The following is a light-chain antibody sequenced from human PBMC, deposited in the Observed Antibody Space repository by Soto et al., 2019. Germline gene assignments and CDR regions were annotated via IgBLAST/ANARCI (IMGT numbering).Light chain of an antibody. CDR2: DAT. CDR3: QQRSNWPT. CDR1: LGVSSY. J-gene: IGKJ2*01. Sequence: EIVLTQSPATLSLSPGERATLSCRANLGVSSYLAWYQQKPGQAPRLLIYDATNRATGIPARFSGSGSGTDFTLTISSLEPEDFAVYYCQQRSNWPTFGQGTKLEIK. V-gene: IGKV3-11*01.